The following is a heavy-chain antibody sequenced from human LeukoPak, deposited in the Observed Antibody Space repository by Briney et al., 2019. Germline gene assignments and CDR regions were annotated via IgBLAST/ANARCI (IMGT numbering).Heavy chain of an antibody. V-gene: IGHV3-23*01. CDR1: GFTFSSYA. CDR3: AKQTFKEDAFDI. J-gene: IGHJ3*02. Sequence: RGSLRLSCAASGFTFSSYAMSWVRQAPGKGLEWVSAISGSGGSTYYADSVKGRFTISRDNSKNTLYLQMNSLRAEDTAIYYCAKQTFKEDAFDIWGQGTMVTVSS. CDR2: ISGSGGST.